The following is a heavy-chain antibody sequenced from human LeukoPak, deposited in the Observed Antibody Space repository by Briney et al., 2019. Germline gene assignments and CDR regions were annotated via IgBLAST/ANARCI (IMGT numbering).Heavy chain of an antibody. D-gene: IGHD5-18*01. Sequence: SVKVSCKASGGTFSSYAISWVRQAPGQGLEWMGGIIPIFGTANYAQKFQGRVTITTDESTSTAYMELSSLRSEDTAVYYCASRESHVDAAMVVDYWGQGTLVTVSS. CDR2: IIPIFGTA. V-gene: IGHV1-69*05. CDR1: GGTFSSYA. CDR3: ASRESHVDAAMVVDY. J-gene: IGHJ4*02.